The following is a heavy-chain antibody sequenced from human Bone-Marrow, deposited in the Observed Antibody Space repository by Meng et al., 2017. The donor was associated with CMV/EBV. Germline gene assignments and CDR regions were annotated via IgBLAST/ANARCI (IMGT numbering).Heavy chain of an antibody. CDR3: ASDAGDFNPFDD. Sequence: GGSLRLSCAASGFTFSDYYMSWIRHVPGKGLEWLSTIDGSGTNTHYADSVKGRFTISRDNSMGTVSLQMNSLRADDTAVYYCASDAGDFNPFDDWGPGKLVTVSS. J-gene: IGHJ4*02. CDR2: IDGSGTNT. CDR1: GFTFSDYY. D-gene: IGHD3-3*01. V-gene: IGHV3-11*05.